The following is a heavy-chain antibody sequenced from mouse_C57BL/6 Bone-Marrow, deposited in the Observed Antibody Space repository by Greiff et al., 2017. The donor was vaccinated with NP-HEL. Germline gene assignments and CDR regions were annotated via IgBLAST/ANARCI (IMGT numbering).Heavy chain of an antibody. V-gene: IGHV1-66*01. D-gene: IGHD1-1*02. J-gene: IGHJ1*03. CDR1: GSSFPRYF. CDR3: ARKRDYYWYFDV. CDR2: IYPGSGNT. Sequence: QVQLQQSGPELVKPGASVTLSSPASGSSFPRYFLPWLTHRPGPGLGGIGWIYPGSGNTKYNEKFKGKATLTADTSSSTAYMQLSSLTSEDSAVYYCARKRDYYWYFDVWGTGTTVTVSS.